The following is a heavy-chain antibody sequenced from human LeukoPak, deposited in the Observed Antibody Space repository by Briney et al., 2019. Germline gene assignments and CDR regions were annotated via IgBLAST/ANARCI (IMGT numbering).Heavy chain of an antibody. D-gene: IGHD3-22*01. V-gene: IGHV5-51*01. Sequence: GESLKISCKGSGYSFTSYWIGWVRQMPEKGLEWMGIIYPGDSDTRYSPSFQGQVTISADKSISTAYLQWSSLKASDTAMYYCARAAYYYDSSGYYYRFHAFDIWGQGPMVTVS. J-gene: IGHJ3*02. CDR3: ARAAYYYDSSGYYYRFHAFDI. CDR1: GYSFTSYW. CDR2: IYPGDSDT.